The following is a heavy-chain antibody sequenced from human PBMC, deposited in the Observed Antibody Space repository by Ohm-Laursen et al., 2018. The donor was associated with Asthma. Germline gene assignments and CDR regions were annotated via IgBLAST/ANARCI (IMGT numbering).Heavy chain of an antibody. CDR2: IYIRNT. V-gene: IGHV1-18*01. CDR3: ARDKGVVAATTNYWFDP. J-gene: IGHJ5*02. CDR1: GGTLGTSV. Sequence: VASVKASCQSLGGTLGTSVIGWVRQAPGQRPEWMGWIYIRNTNYAPKFRDRITLSTDTSTNTAYMDLRSLRSHDTAVYYCARDKGVVAATTNYWFDPWGQGTLVTVSS. D-gene: IGHD2-15*01.